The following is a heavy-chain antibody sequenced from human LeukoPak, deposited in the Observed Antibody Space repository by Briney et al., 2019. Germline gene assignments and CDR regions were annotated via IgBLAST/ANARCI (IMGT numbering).Heavy chain of an antibody. V-gene: IGHV4-34*01. D-gene: IGHD3-3*01. CDR3: GSRRTAMFGVIKGPIDY. Sequence: SETLSFTCAVYGGSFSDYYWTWIRQPPGKGLEWIGEINHSGSPNNNPSLKSRVSISFDTSKNQFSLKLTSVTAADTAVYYCGSRRTAMFGVIKGPIDYWGQGTLVTVSS. CDR2: INHSGSP. CDR1: GGSFSDYY. J-gene: IGHJ4*02.